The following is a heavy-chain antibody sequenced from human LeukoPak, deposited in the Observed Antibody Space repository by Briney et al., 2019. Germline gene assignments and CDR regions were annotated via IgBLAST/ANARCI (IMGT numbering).Heavy chain of an antibody. CDR3: ASSTLDCGGDCYKDY. J-gene: IGHJ4*02. Sequence: GGSLRLSCAASGFTFSDYYMSWIRQAPGKGLEWVSYISSSGSTIYYADSVKGRFTIPRDNAKNSLYLQMNSLRAEDTAVYYCASSTLDCGGDCYKDYWGQGTLVTVSS. D-gene: IGHD2-21*02. V-gene: IGHV3-11*01. CDR1: GFTFSDYY. CDR2: ISSSGSTI.